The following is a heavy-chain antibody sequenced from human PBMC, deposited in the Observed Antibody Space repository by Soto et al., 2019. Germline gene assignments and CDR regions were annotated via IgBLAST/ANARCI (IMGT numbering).Heavy chain of an antibody. CDR3: AREGGYCGGDCYSFLEY. Sequence: QVQLVESGGGMVQPGRSLRLSCAASGFTFSSYGMHWVRQAPGKGLEWVAVIWYDGSNKYYADSVKGRFTISRDNSKNTLYLQMNSLRAEDTAVYYCAREGGYCGGDCYSFLEYWGQGTLVTVSS. CDR1: GFTFSSYG. J-gene: IGHJ4*02. V-gene: IGHV3-33*01. CDR2: IWYDGSNK. D-gene: IGHD2-21*02.